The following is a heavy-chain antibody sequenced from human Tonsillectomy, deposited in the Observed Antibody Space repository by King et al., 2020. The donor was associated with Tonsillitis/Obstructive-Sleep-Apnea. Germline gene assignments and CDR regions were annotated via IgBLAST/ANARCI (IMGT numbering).Heavy chain of an antibody. D-gene: IGHD1-14*01. CDR3: AGDEAPVGQQNYYHGMDV. Sequence: VQLVESGGGVVQPGRSLRLSCAASGFTLSPYAMHLVRQAPGKGLEWVAVISFDGSNKYYADSVKGRFTISRDNSKNTLYLQMNSLRVEDTAVYYCAGDEAPVGQQNYYHGMDVWGQGTTVTVSS. CDR1: GFTLSPYA. CDR2: ISFDGSNK. V-gene: IGHV3-30*04. J-gene: IGHJ6*02.